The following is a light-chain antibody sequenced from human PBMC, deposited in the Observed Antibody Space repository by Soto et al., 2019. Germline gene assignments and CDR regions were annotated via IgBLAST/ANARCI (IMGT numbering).Light chain of an antibody. V-gene: IGKV1-39*01. Sequence: DIQMTQSPSSLSASVGDRVSITCRASQNIRTYLNWDQQKPGKAPQLLIYATSNLQTGVPSRFSASGSGTDFSLVITDLQPEDFATYYCQQGYSSRWTSGRGTKVEI. CDR1: QNIRTY. CDR2: ATS. CDR3: QQGYSSRWT. J-gene: IGKJ1*01.